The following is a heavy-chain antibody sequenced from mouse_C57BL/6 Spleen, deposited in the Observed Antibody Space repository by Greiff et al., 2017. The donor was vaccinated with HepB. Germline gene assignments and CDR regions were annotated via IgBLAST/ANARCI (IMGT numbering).Heavy chain of an antibody. CDR1: GYSFTGYF. CDR2: INPYNGDT. D-gene: IGHD1-1*01. Sequence: VQLKQSGPELVKPGDSVKISCKASGYSFTGYFMNWVMQSHGKSLEWIGGINPYNGDTFYNQKFKGKATLTVDKSSSTAHMELLSLTSEDSAVYYYSGNYGSSAYYFDYWGQGTTLTVSS. CDR3: SGNYGSSAYYFDY. V-gene: IGHV1-20*01. J-gene: IGHJ2*01.